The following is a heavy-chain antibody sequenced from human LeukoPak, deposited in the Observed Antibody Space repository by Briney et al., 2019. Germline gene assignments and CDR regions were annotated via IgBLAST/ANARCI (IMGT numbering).Heavy chain of an antibody. D-gene: IGHD3-10*01. CDR1: GFTFSTYS. CDR2: VSDSGTYI. V-gene: IGHV3-21*01. CDR3: AREGHLTMVRGVFDY. J-gene: IGHJ4*02. Sequence: AGGSLRLSCAAPGFTFSTYSRNWVRQAPGQGLEWVSSVSDSGTYIDYADSVKGRFTISKDNAKNSLYLQMNSLRAEDTAVYYCAREGHLTMVRGVFDYWGQGTLVTVSS.